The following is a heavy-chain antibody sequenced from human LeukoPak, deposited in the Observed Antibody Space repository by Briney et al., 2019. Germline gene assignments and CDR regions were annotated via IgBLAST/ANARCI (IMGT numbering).Heavy chain of an antibody. CDR1: GFTFSSYA. J-gene: IGHJ4*02. CDR3: ARELAGHYYGSGSSFDY. D-gene: IGHD3-10*01. V-gene: IGHV3-30-3*01. Sequence: GGSLRLSCAASGFTFSSYAMHWVRQAPGKGLEWVAVISYDGSNKYYADSVKGRFTISRDNAKNSLYLQMNSLRAEDTAVYYCARELAGHYYGSGSSFDYWGQGTLVTVSS. CDR2: ISYDGSNK.